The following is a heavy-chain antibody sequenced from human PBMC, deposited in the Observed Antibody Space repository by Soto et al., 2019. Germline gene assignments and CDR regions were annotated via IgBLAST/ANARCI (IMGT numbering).Heavy chain of an antibody. J-gene: IGHJ4*02. CDR1: GGSISSGDYY. D-gene: IGHD5-12*01. CDR2: IYYSGST. V-gene: IGHV4-30-4*01. Sequence: PSETLSLTCTVSGGSISSGDYYWSWIRQPPGKGLEWIGYIYYSGSTYYNPSLKSRVTISVDTSKNQFSLKLSSVTAAGTAVYYCASRGYSGYDQVEGGLDYWGQGTLVTVSS. CDR3: ASRGYSGYDQVEGGLDY.